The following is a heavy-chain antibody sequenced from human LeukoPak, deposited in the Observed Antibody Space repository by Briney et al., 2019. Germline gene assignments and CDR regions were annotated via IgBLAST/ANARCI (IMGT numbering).Heavy chain of an antibody. Sequence: SETLSHTCTLSGGSISSGDYYWSWTRQPPGKGLEWIGYIYYSGSTYYNPSLKSRVTISVDTSKNQFSLKLSSVTAADTAVYYCAKNDNWGFDYWGQGTLVTVSS. CDR2: IYYSGST. D-gene: IGHD7-27*01. J-gene: IGHJ4*02. V-gene: IGHV4-30-4*01. CDR1: GGSISSGDYY. CDR3: AKNDNWGFDY.